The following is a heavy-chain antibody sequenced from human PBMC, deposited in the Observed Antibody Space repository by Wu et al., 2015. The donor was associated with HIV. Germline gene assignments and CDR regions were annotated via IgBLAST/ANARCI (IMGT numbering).Heavy chain of an antibody. CDR3: ARDKGQWLVLGTEIKHDAFDI. J-gene: IGHJ3*02. V-gene: IGHV1-18*01. Sequence: QVQLVQSGAEVKKPGASVKVSCKASGYTFTSYGISWVRQAPGQGLEWMGWISAYNGNTNYAQKLQGRVTMTTDTSTSTAYMELRSLRSDDTAVYYCARDKGQWLVLGTEIKHDAFDIWGQGTMVTVSS. D-gene: IGHD6-19*01. CDR1: GYTFTSYG. CDR2: ISAYNGNT.